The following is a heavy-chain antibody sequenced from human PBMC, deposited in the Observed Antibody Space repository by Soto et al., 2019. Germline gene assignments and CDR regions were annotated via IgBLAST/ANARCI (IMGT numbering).Heavy chain of an antibody. CDR3: ARDNDRLQLGGNYYYILDV. CDR1: GGTFSSSA. V-gene: IGHV1-69*12. Sequence: QVQLVQSGAAMKEPGSSVKVSCKTSGGTFSSSAISWLRQAPGQGLEWMGGIIPLFRTADYAQKFQGRVTIAADESTSTAYMELSSLRSEDTAVYYCARDNDRLQLGGNYYYILDVWGQGTTITVSS. D-gene: IGHD4-4*01. J-gene: IGHJ6*02. CDR2: IIPLFRTA.